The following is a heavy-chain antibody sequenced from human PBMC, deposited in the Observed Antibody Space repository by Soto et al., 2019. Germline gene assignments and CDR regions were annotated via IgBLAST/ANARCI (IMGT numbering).Heavy chain of an antibody. CDR3: ARDKRAVAVRYYGMDV. J-gene: IGHJ6*02. D-gene: IGHD4-17*01. CDR2: IYHSGST. Sequence: QVQLQESGPGLVKPSGTLSLTCAVSGGSISSSNWWSWVRQPPGKGLEWIGEIYHSGSTNYNPSLNSRVTISVDKSNNQFSLKLSSVTAADTAVYYCARDKRAVAVRYYGMDVWGQGTTVTVSS. CDR1: GGSISSSNW. V-gene: IGHV4-4*02.